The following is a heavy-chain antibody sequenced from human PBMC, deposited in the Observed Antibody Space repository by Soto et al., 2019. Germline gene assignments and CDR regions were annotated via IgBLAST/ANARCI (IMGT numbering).Heavy chain of an antibody. CDR3: ALAMAGTSIFDY. CDR2: ISGSGTKT. Sequence: AGGSLRLSCVASGFTFTNYAMSWVRQAPGKGLEWVSLISGSGTKTYYADSVKGRFTISRDSSKNTLYLHIDSLRADDTAVYYCALAMAGTSIFDYWGQGALVTVSS. V-gene: IGHV3-23*01. CDR1: GFTFTNYA. J-gene: IGHJ4*02. D-gene: IGHD6-19*01.